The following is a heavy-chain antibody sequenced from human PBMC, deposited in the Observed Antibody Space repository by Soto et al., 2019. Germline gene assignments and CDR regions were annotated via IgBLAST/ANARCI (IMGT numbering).Heavy chain of an antibody. CDR2: ISSSSSYI. CDR3: ARDSRGDFWSGYFYYYGMDV. D-gene: IGHD3-3*01. V-gene: IGHV3-21*01. Sequence: GGSLRLSCAASGFTFSSYSMNWVRQAPGKGLEWVSSISSSSSYIYYADSVKGLFTISRDLAKNSLYLQMNSLRAEDTVVYYCARDSRGDFWSGYFYYYGMDVWGQGTTVTVSS. J-gene: IGHJ6*02. CDR1: GFTFSSYS.